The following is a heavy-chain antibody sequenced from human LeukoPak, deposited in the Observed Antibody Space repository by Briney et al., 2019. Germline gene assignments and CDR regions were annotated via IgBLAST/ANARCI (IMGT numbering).Heavy chain of an antibody. D-gene: IGHD3-10*01. J-gene: IGHJ4*02. Sequence: GKSLRLSCAASGFTFSSYAMHWVRQAPGKGLDWVAVKSYHGSNKYYADSVKGRFTISRDNSKNTLYLQMNSLRAEDTAVYYCAKGGEPTYYCGSGSPYFDYWGQGTLVTVSS. V-gene: IGHV3-30*04. CDR2: KSYHGSNK. CDR3: AKGGEPTYYCGSGSPYFDY. CDR1: GFTFSSYA.